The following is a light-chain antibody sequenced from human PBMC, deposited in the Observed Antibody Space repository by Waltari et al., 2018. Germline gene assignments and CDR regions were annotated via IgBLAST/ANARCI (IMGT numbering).Light chain of an antibody. CDR1: SSDVGGYNY. V-gene: IGLV2-11*01. Sequence: QSALTQPRPVSGSPGQSVTISCPGTSSDVGGYNYVSWYQQHPGKAPKLMIYDVSKRPSGVPDRFSGSKSGNTASLTISGLQAEDEADYYCCSYAGSYVWVFGGGTKLTVL. CDR2: DVS. CDR3: CSYAGSYVWV. J-gene: IGLJ3*02.